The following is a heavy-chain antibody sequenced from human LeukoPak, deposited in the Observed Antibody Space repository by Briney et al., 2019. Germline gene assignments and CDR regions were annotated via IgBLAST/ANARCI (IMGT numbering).Heavy chain of an antibody. V-gene: IGHV1-69*13. CDR2: IIPIFGTA. Sequence: SVKVSCKASGGTFSSYAISWVRQAPGQGLEWMGGIIPIFGTANYAQKFQGRVTITADESTSTAYMELSSLRSEDTAVYYCARALPTYCGGDCYGLIDYWGQGTLVTVSS. CDR3: ARALPTYCGGDCYGLIDY. J-gene: IGHJ4*02. CDR1: GGTFSSYA. D-gene: IGHD2-21*02.